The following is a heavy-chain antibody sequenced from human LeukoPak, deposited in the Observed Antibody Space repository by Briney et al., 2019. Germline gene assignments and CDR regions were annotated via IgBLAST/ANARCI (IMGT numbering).Heavy chain of an antibody. D-gene: IGHD3-10*01. J-gene: IGHJ5*02. CDR1: GFSLSTSGVG. Sequence: SGPTLVKPTQTLTLTCTLSGFSLSTSGVGVGWIRQPPGKALEWLALIYWDDDKRYSPSLKSRLTITKDTSKNQVVLTMTNMDPVDTATYYCAHRRALLWFGDPMWFDPWGQGTLVTVSS. CDR3: AHRRALLWFGDPMWFDP. CDR2: IYWDDDK. V-gene: IGHV2-5*02.